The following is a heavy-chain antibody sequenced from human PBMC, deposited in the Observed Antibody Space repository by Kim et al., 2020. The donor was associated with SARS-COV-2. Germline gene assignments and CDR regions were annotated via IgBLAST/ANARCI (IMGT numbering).Heavy chain of an antibody. Sequence: YVDTVKGRFTNSGDNAKNSLYLQMNSLRAEDTAVYYCARDMSWGSNAFDIWGQGTMVTVSS. D-gene: IGHD3-16*01. CDR3: ARDMSWGSNAFDI. J-gene: IGHJ3*02. V-gene: IGHV3-7*01.